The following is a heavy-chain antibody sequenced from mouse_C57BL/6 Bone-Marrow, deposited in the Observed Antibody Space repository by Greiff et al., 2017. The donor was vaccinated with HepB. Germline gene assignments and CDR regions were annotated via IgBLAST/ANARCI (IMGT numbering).Heavy chain of an antibody. CDR3: ARHPYYDYPSYAMDY. Sequence: EVQLKESGGGLVQPGGSLKLSCAASGFTFSDYYMYWVRQTPEKRLEWVAYISNGGGSTYYPDTVKGRFTISRDNAKNTLYLQMSRLKSEDTAMYYCARHPYYDYPSYAMDYWGQGTSVTVSS. CDR2: ISNGGGST. CDR1: GFTFSDYY. J-gene: IGHJ4*01. V-gene: IGHV5-12*01. D-gene: IGHD2-4*01.